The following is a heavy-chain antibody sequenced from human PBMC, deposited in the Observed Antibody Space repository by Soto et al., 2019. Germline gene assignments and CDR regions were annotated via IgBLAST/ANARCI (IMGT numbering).Heavy chain of an antibody. V-gene: IGHV3-53*01. CDR1: GFTVSDNY. D-gene: IGHD5-18*01. Sequence: GGSLRLFCAASGFTVSDNYITWVRQAPGRGLEWVSLLYSGGRIYYADSVKGRFTISRDTSKKTLYLQMNSLRTEDTAVYYCARSDPGYAYGLNVWGQGTTVTVSS. CDR3: ARSDPGYAYGLNV. CDR2: LYSGGRI. J-gene: IGHJ6*02.